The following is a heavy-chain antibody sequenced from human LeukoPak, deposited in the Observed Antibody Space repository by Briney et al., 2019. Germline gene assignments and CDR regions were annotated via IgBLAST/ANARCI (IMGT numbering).Heavy chain of an antibody. J-gene: IGHJ4*02. CDR2: IYDSGTT. Sequence: SQTLSLTCTVSGGSIGSATYYWSWIRQHPGKGLEWLGYIYDSGTTSYNPSLKSRLTISMDTSKSQFSLKLSSVTAADTAVYYCAKDLEHRSWGQGTLVTVSS. CDR3: AKDLEHRS. V-gene: IGHV4-31*03. CDR1: GGSIGSATYY. D-gene: IGHD1/OR15-1a*01.